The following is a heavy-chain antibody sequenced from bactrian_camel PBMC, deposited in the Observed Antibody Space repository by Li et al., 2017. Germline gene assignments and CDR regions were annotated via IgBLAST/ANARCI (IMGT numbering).Heavy chain of an antibody. V-gene: IGHV3S31*01. Sequence: VQLVESGGGSVQSGGSLRLSCAASGYTFSSNCMAWFRQTPGKEREGLAAMYTGDNYTYYSASAKGRFTISQDIAKNTVYLQLNSLKPEDTAMYYCALGSGRFNYPYAFPYWGQGTQVTVS. CDR3: ALGSGRFNYPYAFPY. J-gene: IGHJ4*01. D-gene: IGHD5*01. CDR1: GYTFSSNC. CDR2: MYTGDNYT.